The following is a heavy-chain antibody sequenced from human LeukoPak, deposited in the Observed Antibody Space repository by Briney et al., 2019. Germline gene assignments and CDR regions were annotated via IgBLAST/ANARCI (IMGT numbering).Heavy chain of an antibody. Sequence: PGGSLRLSCAASGFTLSRYWMHWVRQVPGRGLVWVSYISSDGSNTSYADSVKGRFTISRDNAKNTVYLQMSSLRAEDTAVYYCAREILAPGKTHDYWGQGTLVTVSS. CDR2: ISSDGSNT. V-gene: IGHV3-74*01. CDR3: AREILAPGKTHDY. CDR1: GFTLSRYW. J-gene: IGHJ4*02.